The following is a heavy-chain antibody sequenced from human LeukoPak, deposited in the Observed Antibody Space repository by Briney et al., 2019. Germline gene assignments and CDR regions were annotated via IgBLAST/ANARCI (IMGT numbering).Heavy chain of an antibody. V-gene: IGHV1-69*05. J-gene: IGHJ6*03. CDR3: ARSGHYYYYMDV. CDR2: IIPIFGTA. Sequence: ASVKVSCKASGYTFTGYYMHWVRQAPGQGLEWMGGIIPIFGTANYAQKFQGRVTITTDESTSTAYMELSSLRSEDTAVYYCARSGHYYYYMDVWGKGTPVTVSS. CDR1: GYTFTGYY.